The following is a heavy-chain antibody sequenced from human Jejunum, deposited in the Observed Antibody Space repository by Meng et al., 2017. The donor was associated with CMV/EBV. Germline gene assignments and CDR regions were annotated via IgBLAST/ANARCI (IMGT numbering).Heavy chain of an antibody. CDR2: INSDGSIT. CDR3: ARGGYDFWTDYFHY. CDR1: GFTLTSAY. Sequence: SGFTLTSAYMHGVRQAPWKGLVWVSRINSDGSITYYADSLKGRFTISRDNAKNTLYLQMNSLRAEDTAIYYCARGGYDFWTDYFHYWGQGALVTVSS. D-gene: IGHD3-3*01. J-gene: IGHJ4*02. V-gene: IGHV3-74*01.